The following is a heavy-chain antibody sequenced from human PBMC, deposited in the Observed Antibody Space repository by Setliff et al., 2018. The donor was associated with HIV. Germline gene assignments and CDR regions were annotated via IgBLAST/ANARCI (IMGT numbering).Heavy chain of an antibody. D-gene: IGHD7-27*01. V-gene: IGHV1-3*03. CDR3: ARVKTGDPLYFDH. CDR2: INAGNGNT. CDR1: GGTFISYA. J-gene: IGHJ4*02. Sequence: GASVKVSCKASGGTFISYAISWVRQAPGQGLEWMGWINAGNGNTKYSQEFQGRVTITSDTSASTAYLELSSLKSEDMAVYYCARVKTGDPLYFDHWGQGTLVTVSS.